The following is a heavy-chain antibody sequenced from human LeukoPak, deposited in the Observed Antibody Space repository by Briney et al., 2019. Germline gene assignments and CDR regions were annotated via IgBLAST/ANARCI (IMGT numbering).Heavy chain of an antibody. D-gene: IGHD6-19*01. CDR1: GYTFTGYY. J-gene: IGHJ6*03. CDR2: INPNSGGT. V-gene: IGHV1-2*02. Sequence: ASVKVSCKASGYTFTGYYMHWVRQAPGQGLEWMGWINPNSGGTNYAQKFQGRVTMTRDTSISTAYMELSRLRSDDTAVYYCASAFFPNYSSPSPYYYYMDVWGKGTTVTVSS. CDR3: ASAFFPNYSSPSPYYYYMDV.